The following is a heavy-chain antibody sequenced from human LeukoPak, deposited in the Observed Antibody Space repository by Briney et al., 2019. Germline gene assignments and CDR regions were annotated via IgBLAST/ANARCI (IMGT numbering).Heavy chain of an antibody. CDR1: GFTFSNAW. CDR3: AKDRGYYGSGLYYMDV. V-gene: IGHV3-30*02. CDR2: IRYDGSNK. Sequence: GGSLRLSCAASGFTFSNAWMSWVRQAPGKGLEWVAFIRYDGSNKYYADSVKGRFTISRDNSKNTLYLQMNSLRAEDTAVYYCAKDRGYYGSGLYYMDVWGKGTTVTISS. D-gene: IGHD3-10*01. J-gene: IGHJ6*03.